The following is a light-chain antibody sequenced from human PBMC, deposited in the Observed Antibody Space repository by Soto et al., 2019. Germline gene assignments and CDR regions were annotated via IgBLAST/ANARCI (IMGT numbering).Light chain of an antibody. V-gene: IGLV2-11*01. CDR3: RSYAGSYTWV. CDR1: SSDVGGYNY. Sequence: QSALNQPRSVSGSPGQSVTISCTGTSSDVGGYNYVSWYQHHPGKAPKSMIYDVSKRPSGVPDRFSGSKSGNTASLTISGLQAEDEADYYCRSYAGSYTWVFGGGTQLTVL. J-gene: IGLJ3*02. CDR2: DVS.